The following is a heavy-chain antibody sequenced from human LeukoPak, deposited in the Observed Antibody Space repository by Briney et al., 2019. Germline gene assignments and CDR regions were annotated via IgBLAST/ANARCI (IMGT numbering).Heavy chain of an antibody. Sequence: GGSLRLSCAASGFTFSNAWMSWVRQAPGKGLEWVGRIKSKIDGGTTDYAAPVKGRFTISRDDSKNTLYLQMNSLRAEDTAVYYCAKDKWGLELRVGPFDYWGQGTLVTVSS. CDR2: IKSKIDGGTT. CDR1: GFTFSNAW. CDR3: AKDKWGLELRVGPFDY. J-gene: IGHJ4*02. V-gene: IGHV3-15*01. D-gene: IGHD1-7*01.